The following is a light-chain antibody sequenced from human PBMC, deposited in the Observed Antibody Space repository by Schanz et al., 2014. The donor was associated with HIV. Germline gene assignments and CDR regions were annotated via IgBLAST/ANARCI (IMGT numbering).Light chain of an antibody. J-gene: IGKJ5*01. V-gene: IGKV3-15*01. CDR3: QQYNNWPPIT. CDR1: QSVSSY. Sequence: VVLTQSPDTLSLSPGERATLSCRASQSVSSYLAWYQQKPGQAPRLLIYGASTRATGIPARFSGSGSGTEFTLTISSLQSEDFALYYCQQYNNWPPITFGQGTRLEIK. CDR2: GAS.